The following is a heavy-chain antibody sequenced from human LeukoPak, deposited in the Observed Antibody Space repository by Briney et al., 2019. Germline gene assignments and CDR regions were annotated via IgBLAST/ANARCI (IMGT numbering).Heavy chain of an antibody. CDR3: AKVVDCSGGSCYYYYMDV. J-gene: IGHJ6*03. D-gene: IGHD2-15*01. Sequence: AGGSLRLSCAASGFTFSSYAMSWVRQAPGKGLEWVSAISGSGGSTYYADSVKGRFTISRDNSKNTLYLQMNSLRAEDTAVYYCAKVVDCSGGSCYYYYMDVWGKGTTVTVSS. CDR1: GFTFSSYA. V-gene: IGHV3-23*01. CDR2: ISGSGGST.